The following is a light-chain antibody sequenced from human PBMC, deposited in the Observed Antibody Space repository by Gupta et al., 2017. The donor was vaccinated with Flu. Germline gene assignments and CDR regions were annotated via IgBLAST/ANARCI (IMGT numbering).Light chain of an antibody. Sequence: DIGLTQSPATLSLSQGDRATLSCRASQSVSSYLAWYQQKPGQAPRPLIYDASNRATGIPARFSGNGSGTDFTLTISSLEPEDFALYYCQQRSSWPPSFGQGTKLEIK. J-gene: IGKJ2*03. CDR2: DAS. CDR1: QSVSSY. CDR3: QQRSSWPPS. V-gene: IGKV3-11*01.